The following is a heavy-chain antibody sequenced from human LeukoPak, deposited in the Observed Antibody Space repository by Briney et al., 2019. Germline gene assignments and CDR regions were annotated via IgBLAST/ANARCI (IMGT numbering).Heavy chain of an antibody. J-gene: IGHJ3*02. D-gene: IGHD3-9*01. CDR3: ARVGDILTPGAFDI. CDR2: IYYSGST. CDR1: GGSISSYY. V-gene: IGHV4-59*01. Sequence: SETLSLTCTVSGGSISSYYWSWIRQPPGKGLEWIGYIYYSGSTNYNPSLKSRVTISVDTSKNQFSLKLSSVTAADTAVYYCARVGDILTPGAFDIWGQGTMVTVSS.